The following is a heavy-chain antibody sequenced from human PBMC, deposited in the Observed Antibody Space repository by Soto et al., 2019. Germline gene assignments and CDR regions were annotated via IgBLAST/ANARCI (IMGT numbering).Heavy chain of an antibody. CDR1: GGSMNSYY. D-gene: IGHD6-13*01. CDR2: IYYSGST. CDR3: ATSYGNAWYTY. Sequence: PSETLSLTCTVSGGSMNSYYWSWIRQPPGKGLEWIGYIYYSGSTNYNPSLKSRVTMLVDTSKNQFSLRLSSVTAADTAVYYCATSYGNAWYTYWGQGTQVTVSS. J-gene: IGHJ4*02. V-gene: IGHV4-59*08.